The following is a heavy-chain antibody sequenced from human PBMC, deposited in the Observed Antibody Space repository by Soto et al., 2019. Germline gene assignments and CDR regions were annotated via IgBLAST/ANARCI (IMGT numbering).Heavy chain of an antibody. CDR3: AKGGLPRKNFDY. J-gene: IGHJ4*02. V-gene: IGHV3-23*01. D-gene: IGHD5-18*01. CDR2: ISGSGGST. CDR1: GFTFSSYA. Sequence: VGSLRLSCAASGFTFSSYAMSWVRQAPGKGLEWVSAISGSGGSTYYADSVKGRFTISRDNSKNTLYLQMNSLRAEDTAVYYCAKGGLPRKNFDYWGQGTLVTVS.